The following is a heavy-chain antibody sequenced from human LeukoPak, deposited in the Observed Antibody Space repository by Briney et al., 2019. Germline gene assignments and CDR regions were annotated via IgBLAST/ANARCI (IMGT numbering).Heavy chain of an antibody. CDR3: AKSTTVTSDYYYGMDV. J-gene: IGHJ6*02. CDR1: GFTFSSA. D-gene: IGHD4-17*01. V-gene: IGHV3-23*01. Sequence: GGSLRLSCAASGFTFSSAMTWVRQAPGKGLEWVSTISGDTTATWYADSVKGRFTISRDNSKNTLYLQMNSLRAEDTAVYYCAKSTTVTSDYYYGMDVWGQGTTVAVSS. CDR2: ISGDTTAT.